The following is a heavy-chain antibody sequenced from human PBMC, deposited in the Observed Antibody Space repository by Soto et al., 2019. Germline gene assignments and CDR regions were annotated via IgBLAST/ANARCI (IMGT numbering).Heavy chain of an antibody. Sequence: QVQVVESGGGVVPPGRSLRLSCAASGFMFSRYAMHWVGQAPGKGLEWVAVISKDGSVIYYADSVKGRFTISRDKSKNMVYLQLNNLRDEDTAVFYCVRSRSGAVPDSFAYWGQGTLVTVAS. CDR3: VRSRSGAVPDSFAY. CDR2: ISKDGSVI. D-gene: IGHD3-3*01. V-gene: IGHV3-30*04. J-gene: IGHJ4*02. CDR1: GFMFSRYA.